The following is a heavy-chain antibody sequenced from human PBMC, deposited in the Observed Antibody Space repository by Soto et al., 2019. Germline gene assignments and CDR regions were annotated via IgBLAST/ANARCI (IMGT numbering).Heavy chain of an antibody. D-gene: IGHD3-3*01. CDR2: ISYDGSNK. V-gene: IGHV3-30*18. Sequence: GGSLRLSCAASGFTFSSYGMHWVRQAPGKGLEWVAVISYDGSNKYYADSVKGRFTISRDNSKNTLYLQMNSLRAEDTAVYYCAKEARFADFWSGYSTYYYYGMDVWGQGTTVTVSS. CDR1: GFTFSSYG. CDR3: AKEARFADFWSGYSTYYYYGMDV. J-gene: IGHJ6*02.